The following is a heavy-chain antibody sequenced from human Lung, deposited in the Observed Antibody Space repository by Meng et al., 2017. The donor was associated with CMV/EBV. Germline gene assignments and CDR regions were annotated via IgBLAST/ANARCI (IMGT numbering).Heavy chain of an antibody. D-gene: IGHD3-10*01. Sequence: QVQLQESGPGLLKPSETLSLTCTVSGGSISSYYWSWIRQPPGKGLEWIGYIYYSGSTNYNPSPKSRVTISVDTSKNQFSLKLSSVTAADTAVYYCAREEGIGGFDPWGQGTLVTVSS. CDR3: AREEGIGGFDP. V-gene: IGHV4-59*01. CDR1: GGSISSYY. CDR2: IYYSGST. J-gene: IGHJ5*02.